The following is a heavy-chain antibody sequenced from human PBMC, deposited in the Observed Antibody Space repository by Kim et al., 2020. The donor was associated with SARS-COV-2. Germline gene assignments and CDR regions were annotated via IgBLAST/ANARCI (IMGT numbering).Heavy chain of an antibody. CDR3: ATNIVAAGIV. Sequence: TYYVESVKCRFTISRDNSNNTLYLQMSSLRVEDTAVYYWATNIVAAGIVWGQGSLVTVSS. V-gene: IGHV3-66*01. D-gene: IGHD6-13*01. CDR2: T. J-gene: IGHJ4*02.